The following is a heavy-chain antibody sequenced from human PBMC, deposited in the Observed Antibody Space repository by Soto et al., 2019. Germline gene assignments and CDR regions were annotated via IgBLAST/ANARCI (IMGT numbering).Heavy chain of an antibody. CDR2: ISNTGSKT. J-gene: IGHJ4*02. Sequence: EVQLLESGGGLVQPGGSLRLSCAASGFTFSNSAMGWVRQAPGKGLEWVSAISNTGSKTYFAESVKGRFTISRDNSKSTLYLQMASLRAEDTAIYYCVHCGVDCYSEGHYFDNWGQGTPVTVSS. D-gene: IGHD2-21*02. V-gene: IGHV3-23*01. CDR1: GFTFSNSA. CDR3: VHCGVDCYSEGHYFDN.